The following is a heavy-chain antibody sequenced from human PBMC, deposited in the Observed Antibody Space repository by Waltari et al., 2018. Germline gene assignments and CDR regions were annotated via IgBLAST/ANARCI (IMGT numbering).Heavy chain of an antibody. CDR2: IIPIFGTA. J-gene: IGHJ6*02. V-gene: IGHV1-69*05. CDR3: ARDRGIAARLNYYYGMDV. Sequence: QVQLVQSGAEVKKPGSSVKVSCKASGGNFSSYAISWVRQAPGQGLEWMGGIIPIFGTANYAQKFQGRVTITTDESTSTAYMELSSLRSEDTAVYYCARDRGIAARLNYYYGMDVWGQGTTVTVSS. D-gene: IGHD6-6*01. CDR1: GGNFSSYA.